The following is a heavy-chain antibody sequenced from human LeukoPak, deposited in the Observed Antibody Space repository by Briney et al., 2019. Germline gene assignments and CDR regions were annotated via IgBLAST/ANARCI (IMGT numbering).Heavy chain of an antibody. J-gene: IGHJ5*02. D-gene: IGHD3-3*01. Sequence: GGSLRLSCAASGFTFSSYTMHWVRQAPGKGLEWVAVISYDGSNKYYADSVKGRFTISRDNSKNTLHLQMNSLRAEDTAVYYCAKASGYKYYDFWSGYYGGEFDPWGQGTLVTVSS. CDR1: GFTFSSYT. V-gene: IGHV3-30*04. CDR2: ISYDGSNK. CDR3: AKASGYKYYDFWSGYYGGEFDP.